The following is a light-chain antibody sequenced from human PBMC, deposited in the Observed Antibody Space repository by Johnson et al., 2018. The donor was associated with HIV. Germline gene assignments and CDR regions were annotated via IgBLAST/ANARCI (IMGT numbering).Light chain of an antibody. CDR2: DNN. J-gene: IGLJ1*01. CDR1: SSNIGNSY. CDR3: GTWDSSLSGFYG. Sequence: SVLTQPPSVSAAPGQKVTISCSGSSSNIGNSYVSWYQQLPGTAPKLLIYDNNKRPSGIPDRFSGSKSGTSATLGITGLQTGDEADYYCGTWDSSLSGFYGFGTGTKVAVL. V-gene: IGLV1-51*01.